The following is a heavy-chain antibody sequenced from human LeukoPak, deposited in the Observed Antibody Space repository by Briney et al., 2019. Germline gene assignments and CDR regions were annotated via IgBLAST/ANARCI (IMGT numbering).Heavy chain of an antibody. CDR3: ARGNLVVVPAAQRAYSYMDV. Sequence: SETLSLTCAVYGGSYGGSFSGYHWNWIRQPPGKGLEWIGEIIHSGGTNYNPSLKSRVTISVDTSKNQFSLKLSSVTAADTAMYYCARGNLVVVPAAQRAYSYMDVWGNGTTVTVSS. CDR2: IIHSGGT. CDR1: GGSYGGSFSGYH. J-gene: IGHJ6*03. D-gene: IGHD2-2*01. V-gene: IGHV4-34*01.